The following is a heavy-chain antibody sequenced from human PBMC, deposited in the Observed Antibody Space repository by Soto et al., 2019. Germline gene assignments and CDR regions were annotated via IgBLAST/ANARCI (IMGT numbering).Heavy chain of an antibody. Sequence: SETLSLTCTVSGGSISSYYWSRIRQPPGKGLEWIGYIYYSGSTNYNPSLKSRVTISVDTSKNQFSLKLSSVTAADTAVYYCASLAAAGRGYYYYGMDVWGQGTTVT. D-gene: IGHD6-13*01. CDR3: ASLAAAGRGYYYYGMDV. CDR1: GGSISSYY. V-gene: IGHV4-59*01. J-gene: IGHJ6*02. CDR2: IYYSGST.